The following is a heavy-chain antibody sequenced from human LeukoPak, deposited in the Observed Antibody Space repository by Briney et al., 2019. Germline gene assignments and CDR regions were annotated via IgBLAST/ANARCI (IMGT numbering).Heavy chain of an antibody. CDR2: ISSSGSTI. CDR3: ASGYSCGFWYC. V-gene: IGHV3-48*03. J-gene: IGHJ4*02. CDR1: GFTFSSYE. Sequence: GGSLRLSCAASGFTFSSYEMNWVRQAPGKGLEWVSYISSSGSTIYYADSVKGRFTISRDNAKNSLYLQMNSLRAEDTAVYYCASGYSCGFWYCWGQGTLVTVSS. D-gene: IGHD6-19*01.